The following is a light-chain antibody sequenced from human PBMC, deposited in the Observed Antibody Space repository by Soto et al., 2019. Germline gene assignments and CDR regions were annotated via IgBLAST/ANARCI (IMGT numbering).Light chain of an antibody. CDR3: QGWDSPTAV. V-gene: IGLV3-1*01. CDR1: KLGDKY. CDR2: QDN. Sequence: SSELTQPPSVSVSPGQTASITCSGDKLGDKYACWYQQKPGQSPVLVIYQDNQRPSGIPEGFSGSNSGNTSTLTITGTQARDGADYCCQGWDSPTAVFGTGITLTVL. J-gene: IGLJ1*01.